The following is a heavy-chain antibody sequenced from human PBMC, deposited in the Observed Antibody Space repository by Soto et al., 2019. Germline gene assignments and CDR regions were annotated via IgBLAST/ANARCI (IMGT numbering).Heavy chain of an antibody. J-gene: IGHJ5*02. CDR2: IWYDGSNK. CDR3: ARAEEIEMATITIGAT. Sequence: GGSLRLSCAASGFTFSSYGMHWVRQAPGKGLEWVAVIWYDGSNKYYADSVKGRFTISRDNSKNTLYLQMNSLRAEDTAVYYCARAEEIEMATITIGATWGQGTLVTVSS. V-gene: IGHV3-33*01. CDR1: GFTFSSYG. D-gene: IGHD5-12*01.